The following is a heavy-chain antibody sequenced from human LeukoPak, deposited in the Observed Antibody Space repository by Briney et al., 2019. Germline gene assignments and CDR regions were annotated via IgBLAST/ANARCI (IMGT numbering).Heavy chain of an antibody. CDR3: ARVTVVTTTGEDYFDY. CDR2: IYTGGTT. CDR1: VGSINGYY. V-gene: IGHV4-4*07. J-gene: IGHJ4*02. Sequence: PSETLSLTCTVSVGSINGYYWSWIRQPAGKGLEWIGHIYTGGTTNYNPSLKIRVTKSVDTSKNQLSLRLKSVTAADTAVYYCARVTVVTTTGEDYFDYWGQGTLVTVSP. D-gene: IGHD3-22*01.